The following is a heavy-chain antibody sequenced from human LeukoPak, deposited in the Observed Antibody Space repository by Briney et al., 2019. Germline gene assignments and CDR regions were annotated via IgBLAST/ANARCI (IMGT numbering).Heavy chain of an antibody. Sequence: PGGSLRLSCAASGFTVSSNYMSWVRQAQGKGLEWVSVIYSGGSTYYADSVKGRFTISRDNSKNTLYLQMNSLRAEDTAVYYCARSPEGCSGGSCYNPPDYWGQGTLVTVSS. J-gene: IGHJ4*02. V-gene: IGHV3-66*01. D-gene: IGHD2-15*01. CDR1: GFTVSSNY. CDR3: ARSPEGCSGGSCYNPPDY. CDR2: IYSGGST.